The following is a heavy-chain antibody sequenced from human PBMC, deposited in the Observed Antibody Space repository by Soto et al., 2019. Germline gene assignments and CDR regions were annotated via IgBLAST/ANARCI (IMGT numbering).Heavy chain of an antibody. Sequence: SETLSLTCTVSGGSISSYYWSWIRQPPGKGLEWIGYIYYSGSTNYNPSLKSRVTISVDTSKNQFSLKLSSVTAADTAVYYCARVVPIPFWFDPWGQGTLVTVSS. CDR1: GGSISSYY. D-gene: IGHD2-2*02. V-gene: IGHV4-59*12. CDR2: IYYSGST. J-gene: IGHJ5*02. CDR3: ARVVPIPFWFDP.